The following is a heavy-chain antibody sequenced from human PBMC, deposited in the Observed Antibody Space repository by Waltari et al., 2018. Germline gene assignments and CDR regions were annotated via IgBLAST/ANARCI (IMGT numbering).Heavy chain of an antibody. Sequence: QVQLVQSGAEVKKPGASVKVSCKASGYTFTGYYMHWVRQAPGQGLEWMGWINPNSGGTNDAQKFQGRVTITADTSTDTAYMELSSLRSEDTAVYYCATGSIVGARYFDYWGQGTLVTVSS. D-gene: IGHD1-26*01. CDR1: GYTFTGYY. CDR3: ATGSIVGARYFDY. J-gene: IGHJ4*02. V-gene: IGHV1-2*02. CDR2: INPNSGGT.